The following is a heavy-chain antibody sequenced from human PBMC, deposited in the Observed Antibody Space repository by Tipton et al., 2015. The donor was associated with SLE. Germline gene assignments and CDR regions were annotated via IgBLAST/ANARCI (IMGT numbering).Heavy chain of an antibody. V-gene: IGHV4-34*01. CDR2: INHSGST. CDR1: GGSISSHY. CDR3: ARAHGSGSFS. D-gene: IGHD3-10*01. Sequence: TLSLTCTVSGGSISSHYWSWIRQPPGKGLERIGEINHSGSTNYNPSLKSRVTISIDTSKNQFSLKLSSVTAADTAVYYCARAHGSGSFSWGQGTLVTVSS. J-gene: IGHJ5*02.